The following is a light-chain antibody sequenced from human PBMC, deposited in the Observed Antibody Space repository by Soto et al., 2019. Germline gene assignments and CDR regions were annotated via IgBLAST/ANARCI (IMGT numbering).Light chain of an antibody. CDR2: DAS. Sequence: DIQMTQSPSTLSASVGDRVTITCRASQSITNWLAWFQQKPGKAPKLLIYDASSLESGVPSRLSGSGSGTEFTLTISSLQPDDFATYYCQQHNSSPWTFGQGTKVDIK. V-gene: IGKV1-5*01. J-gene: IGKJ1*01. CDR1: QSITNW. CDR3: QQHNSSPWT.